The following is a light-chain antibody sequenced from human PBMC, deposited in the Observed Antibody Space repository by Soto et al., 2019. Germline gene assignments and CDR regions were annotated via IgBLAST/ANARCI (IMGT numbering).Light chain of an antibody. V-gene: IGLV1-40*01. CDR1: SSNIGGGYD. Sequence: QSVLTQPPSVSGAPGQRVTISCTGSSSNIGGGYDVHWYQQLPGTTPKLLVYGNINRPSGVSNRFSGSKSGNTASLTISGLQAEDEADYYCSSYTSSSTLVFGGGTKLTVL. CDR3: SSYTSSSTLV. J-gene: IGLJ2*01. CDR2: GNI.